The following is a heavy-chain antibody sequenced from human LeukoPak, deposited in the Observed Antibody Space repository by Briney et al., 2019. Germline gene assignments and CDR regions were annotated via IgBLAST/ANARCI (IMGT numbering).Heavy chain of an antibody. CDR3: ASDGVVVAATQSY. CDR1: GFTFSSYS. D-gene: IGHD2-15*01. Sequence: GGSLRLSCAASGFTFSSYSMNWVRQAPGKGLEWVSSISSSSSYIYYADSVKGRFTISRDNAKNSLYLQMNSLRAEDTAVYYCASDGVVVAATQSYWGQGTLVTVSS. J-gene: IGHJ4*02. CDR2: ISSSSSYI. V-gene: IGHV3-21*01.